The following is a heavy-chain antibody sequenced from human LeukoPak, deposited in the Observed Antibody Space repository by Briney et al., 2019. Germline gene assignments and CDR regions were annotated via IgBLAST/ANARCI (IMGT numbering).Heavy chain of an antibody. CDR3: AREGYYYDSSGYDY. Sequence: PSETLSLTCTVSGGSISSYYWSWIRQPPGKGLEWIGYIYYSGSTNYNPSLKSRATISVDTSKNQFSLELNSVTAADTAVYYCAREGYYYDSSGYDYWGQGTLVTVSS. CDR1: GGSISSYY. J-gene: IGHJ4*02. V-gene: IGHV4-4*08. D-gene: IGHD3-22*01. CDR2: IYYSGST.